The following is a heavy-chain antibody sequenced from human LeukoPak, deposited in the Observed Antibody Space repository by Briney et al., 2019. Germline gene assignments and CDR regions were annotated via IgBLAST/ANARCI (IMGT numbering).Heavy chain of an antibody. V-gene: IGHV3-74*01. CDR3: ARELGRGSYSLHYFDY. D-gene: IGHD3-16*01. CDR1: GFTFSSYW. CDR2: INSDGSST. Sequence: GGSLRLSCAASGFTFSSYWMHWVRQAPGKGLVWVSHINSDGSSTSYADSVKGRFTISRDNAKNTLYLQMNSLRAEDTAVYYCARELGRGSYSLHYFDYWGQGTLVTVSS. J-gene: IGHJ4*02.